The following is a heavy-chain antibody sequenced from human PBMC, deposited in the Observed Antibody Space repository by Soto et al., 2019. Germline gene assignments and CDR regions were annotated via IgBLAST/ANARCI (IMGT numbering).Heavy chain of an antibody. V-gene: IGHV3-30*18. Sequence: GGSLRLSCAASGFTFSSYGMHWVRQAPGKGLEWVAVISYDGSNKYYADSVKGRFTISRDNSKNTLYLQMNSLRAEDTAVYYCAKDLDFWIASGYYGMDVWGQGTTVTVSS. D-gene: IGHD3-3*01. CDR1: GFTFSSYG. J-gene: IGHJ6*02. CDR2: ISYDGSNK. CDR3: AKDLDFWIASGYYGMDV.